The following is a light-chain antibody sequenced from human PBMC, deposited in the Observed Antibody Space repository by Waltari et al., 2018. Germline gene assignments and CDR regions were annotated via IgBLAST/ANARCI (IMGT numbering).Light chain of an antibody. J-gene: IGKJ4*01. Sequence: DIQMTQSPSSLSASVGDRVTITCRASQSISTSLNWYQQIPGKAPKLLIYAASSLQSGVPSRFSGSGSGTDFTLAISSLQPEDFATYYCQQSYSTPFTFGEGTKVEIK. CDR2: AAS. CDR1: QSISTS. CDR3: QQSYSTPFT. V-gene: IGKV1-39*01.